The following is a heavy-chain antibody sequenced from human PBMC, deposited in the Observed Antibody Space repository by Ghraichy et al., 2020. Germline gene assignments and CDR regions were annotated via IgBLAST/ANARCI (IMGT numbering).Heavy chain of an antibody. CDR2: IYYSGST. J-gene: IGHJ3*02. CDR3: ALYDTSVFDACDI. V-gene: IGHV4-30-4*01. Sequence: SETLSLTCTVSGGSISTGDYYWSWVRQPPGKGLEWIGYIYYSGSTYYNPSLKSRSTISIDTSKNQFSLELTSMTAADTAVYYCALYDTSVFDACDIWGQGTMVTVSS. D-gene: IGHD3-22*01. CDR1: GGSISTGDYY.